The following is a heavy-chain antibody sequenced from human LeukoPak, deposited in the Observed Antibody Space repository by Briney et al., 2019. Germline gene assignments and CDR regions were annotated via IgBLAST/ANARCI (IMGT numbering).Heavy chain of an antibody. J-gene: IGHJ5*02. CDR3: ARDPIGYSGYDIRINWFDP. D-gene: IGHD5-12*01. Sequence: GASVKVSCKASGYTFTGYYMHWVRQAPGQGLEWMGWINPNSGGTNYAQKFQGRVTMTRDTSISTAYMELSRLRSDDTAVYYCARDPIGYSGYDIRINWFDPWGQGTLVTVSS. CDR2: INPNSGGT. CDR1: GYTFTGYY. V-gene: IGHV1-2*02.